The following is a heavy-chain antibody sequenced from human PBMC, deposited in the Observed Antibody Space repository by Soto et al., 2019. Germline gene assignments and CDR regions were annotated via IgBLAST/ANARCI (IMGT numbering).Heavy chain of an antibody. D-gene: IGHD4-17*01. CDR2: IYHSGSI. CDR3: ARGDYGYYFDY. V-gene: IGHV4-30-2*05. CDR1: GGSISSGGYS. J-gene: IGHJ4*02. Sequence: SETLSLTCAVSGGSISSGGYSWSWIRQPPGKGLEWIGYIYHSGSIYYNPSLKSRVTISVDTSKNQFSLKLSSVTAADTAVYYCARGDYGYYFDYWGQGTLVTVSS.